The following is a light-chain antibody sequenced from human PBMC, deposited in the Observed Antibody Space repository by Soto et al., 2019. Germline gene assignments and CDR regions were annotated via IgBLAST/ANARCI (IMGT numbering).Light chain of an antibody. J-gene: IGKJ1*01. CDR2: AAS. Sequence: EIVMTQSPATLSVSTGERASLSCRASQSVNSNLAWYQQKPGQAPRLLIYAASTRATGIPARFSGSGSGTEFTLTINSLQSEDFAVYYCQQYNNWPRTFGQGTKVDI. CDR3: QQYNNWPRT. V-gene: IGKV3-15*01. CDR1: QSVNSN.